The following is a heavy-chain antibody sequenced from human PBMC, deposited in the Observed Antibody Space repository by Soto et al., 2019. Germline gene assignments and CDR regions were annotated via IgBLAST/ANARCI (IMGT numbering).Heavy chain of an antibody. J-gene: IGHJ4*02. D-gene: IGHD6-19*01. V-gene: IGHV3-23*01. CDR2: ISGSGDYT. CDR1: GFTFSIYA. Sequence: EVQLFESGGGLVQPGGSLRLSCAASGFTFSIYAMSWVRQAPGKGLEWVSAISGSGDYTYYADSVKGRFAISRDKSKNTLYLQMNSLRAEDTAVYYCAKVLKAVAGTYDYWGQGTLVTVSS. CDR3: AKVLKAVAGTYDY.